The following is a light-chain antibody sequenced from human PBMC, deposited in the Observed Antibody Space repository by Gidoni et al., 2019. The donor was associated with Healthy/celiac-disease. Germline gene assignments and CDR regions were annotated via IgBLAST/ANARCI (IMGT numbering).Light chain of an antibody. CDR3: SSYTSSSTAV. Sequence: QSALTQPASVSGSPGQSITISCPGTSSDVGGYNYVSWYQQHPGTAPKLMISEVSNRPSGVSTRFSGSKSGNTASLTISGLQAEDEADYYCSSYTSSSTAVFGGGTQLTVL. J-gene: IGLJ7*01. CDR2: EVS. V-gene: IGLV2-14*01. CDR1: SSDVGGYNY.